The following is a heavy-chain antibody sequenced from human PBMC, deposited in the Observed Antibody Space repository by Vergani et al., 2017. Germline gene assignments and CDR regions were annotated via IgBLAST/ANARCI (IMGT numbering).Heavy chain of an antibody. CDR2: IYYSGST. Sequence: QLQLQESGPGLVKPSETLSLTFTVSGGSISSSSYYWGWIRHPPGKGVDLIGSIYYSGSTYYNPSLKSRVTISVDTSKNQFSLKLSSVTAADTAVYYCARRTTMVRGVLEIARYYFDYWGQGTLVTVSS. V-gene: IGHV4-39*01. D-gene: IGHD3-10*01. J-gene: IGHJ4*02. CDR3: ARRTTMVRGVLEIARYYFDY. CDR1: GGSISSSSYY.